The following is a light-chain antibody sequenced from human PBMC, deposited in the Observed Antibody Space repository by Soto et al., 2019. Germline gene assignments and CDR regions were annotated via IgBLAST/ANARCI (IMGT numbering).Light chain of an antibody. J-gene: IGKJ2*02. V-gene: IGKV1-9*01. CDR3: QQLNSHPRT. CDR1: QGISDF. CDR2: SAS. Sequence: DIQLPQSPNFLSASVGDRVTITCRASQGISDFLAWYQQKPGKAPKLLIYSASTLKSGVPSRFTGSGSGRDFSLTIRNLQPEDFATYYCQQLNSHPRTFGQGTKLEIK.